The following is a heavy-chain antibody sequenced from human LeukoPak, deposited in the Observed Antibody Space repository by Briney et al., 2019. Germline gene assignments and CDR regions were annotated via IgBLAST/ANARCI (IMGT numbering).Heavy chain of an antibody. CDR1: GGAFSSYA. V-gene: IGHV1-69*01. CDR2: IIPIFGTA. J-gene: IGHJ5*02. CDR3: ARTLRYYDFWSGYYKGDNWFDP. D-gene: IGHD3-3*01. Sequence: SVKVSCKASGGAFSSYAISWVRQAPGQGLEWMGGIIPIFGTANYAQKFQGRVPITADESTSTAYMELSSLRSEDTAVYYCARTLRYYDFWSGYYKGDNWFDPWGQGTLVTVSS.